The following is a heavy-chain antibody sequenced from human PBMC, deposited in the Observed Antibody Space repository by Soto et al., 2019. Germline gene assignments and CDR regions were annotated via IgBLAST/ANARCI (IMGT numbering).Heavy chain of an antibody. CDR3: ARVDSGYDRYYYYYYYYMDV. CDR1: GGSISSSSYY. CDR2: IYYSGST. V-gene: IGHV4-39*01. Sequence: QLQLQESGPGLVKPSETLSLTCTVSGGSISSSSYYWGWIRQPPGKGLEWIGSIYYSGSTYYNPSLKSRVTISVDTSKNQFSLKLSSVTAADTAVYYCARVDSGYDRYYYYYYYYMDVWGKGTTVTVSS. D-gene: IGHD5-12*01. J-gene: IGHJ6*03.